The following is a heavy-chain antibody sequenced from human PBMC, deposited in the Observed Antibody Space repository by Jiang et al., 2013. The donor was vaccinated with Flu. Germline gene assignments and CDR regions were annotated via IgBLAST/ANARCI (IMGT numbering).Heavy chain of an antibody. V-gene: IGHV1-46*01. CDR2: MNPGGGTT. Sequence: SGAEVKKPGASVRVSCRASGYSLINYHINWVRQAPGQGLEWMAVMNPGGGTTSNAQKFQGRVAVTRDTSRSTVYMDLSNLTSDDTAVYYCARGEFDDGTGHRKESGFDIWGQGTMVTV. D-gene: IGHD3-22*01. CDR3: ARGEFDDGTGHRKESGFDI. J-gene: IGHJ3*02. CDR1: GYSLINYH.